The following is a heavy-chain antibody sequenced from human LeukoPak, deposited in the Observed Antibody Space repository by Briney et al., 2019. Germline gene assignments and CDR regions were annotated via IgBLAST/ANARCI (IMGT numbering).Heavy chain of an antibody. J-gene: IGHJ4*02. Sequence: SETLSLTCTVSGGSISSYYWSWMRQPPGKGLEWIGYISYSGSTNYNPSVKSRVTISVDTSKNQFSLKLSSVTAADTAVYYCARAPLTATLFYYWGQGTLVTVFS. CDR1: GGSISSYY. V-gene: IGHV4-59*01. CDR3: ARAPLTATLFYY. CDR2: ISYSGST. D-gene: IGHD1-7*01.